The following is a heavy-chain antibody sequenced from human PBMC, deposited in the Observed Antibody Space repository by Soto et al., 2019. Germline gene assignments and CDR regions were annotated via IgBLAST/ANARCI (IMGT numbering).Heavy chain of an antibody. D-gene: IGHD3-10*02. Sequence: GASVKVSCKASGFTFNKSAVQWVRQARGQRLEWIGRIVVGSGNTGYAQKFQERVTITSDMSTSTAYMELSSLRSEDTAVYYCAAESPXLRCSEGAYYYYYGMDVWGQGTTVTVSS. CDR3: AAESPXLRCSEGAYYYYYGMDV. J-gene: IGHJ6*02. CDR2: IVVGSGNT. V-gene: IGHV1-58*01. CDR1: GFTFNKSA.